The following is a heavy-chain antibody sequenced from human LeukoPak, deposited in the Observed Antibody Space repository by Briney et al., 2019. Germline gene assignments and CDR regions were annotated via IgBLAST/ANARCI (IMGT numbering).Heavy chain of an antibody. V-gene: IGHV1-2*02. CDR3: ARDRGYDILTGYYISYYYYYMDV. Sequence: ASVKVSCKASTYTFTGYYMHWVRQAPGQGLEWMGWINPNSGGTNYAQKFQGRVTMTRDTSISTAYMELSRLRSDDTAVYYCARDRGYDILTGYYISYYYYYMDVWGKGTTVTVSS. CDR2: INPNSGGT. D-gene: IGHD3-9*01. J-gene: IGHJ6*03. CDR1: TYTFTGYY.